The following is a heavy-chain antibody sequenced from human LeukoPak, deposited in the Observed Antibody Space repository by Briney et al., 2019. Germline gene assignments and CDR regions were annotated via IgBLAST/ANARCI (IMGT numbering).Heavy chain of an antibody. D-gene: IGHD2-8*02. J-gene: IGHJ4*02. CDR2: IKNKFNGETT. Sequence: GGSLRLSCAASEFTISDAWMNWVRQAPGKGLEWVGRIKNKFNGETTDYAAPVKGRFIISRDDSKKTLYLQMNSLKADDTAVYFCTTVTVCTGSSCPGAFDHWGQGTLVTVSS. CDR1: EFTISDAW. CDR3: TTVTVCTGSSCPGAFDH. V-gene: IGHV3-15*01.